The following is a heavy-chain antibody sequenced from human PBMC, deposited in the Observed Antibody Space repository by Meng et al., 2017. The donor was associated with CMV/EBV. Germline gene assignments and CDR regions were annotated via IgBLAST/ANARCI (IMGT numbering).Heavy chain of an antibody. CDR3: ARDDCSGGSCCGY. J-gene: IGHJ4*02. D-gene: IGHD2-15*01. V-gene: IGHV4-38-2*02. CDR1: GYSISSGYY. Sequence: SETLSLTCTVSGYSISSGYYWGWIRQPPGKGLEWIGSIYHSGSTYYNPSLKSRVTISVDTSKNQFSLKLSSVTAADTAVYYCARDDCSGGSCCGYWGQGTLVTVSS. CDR2: IYHSGST.